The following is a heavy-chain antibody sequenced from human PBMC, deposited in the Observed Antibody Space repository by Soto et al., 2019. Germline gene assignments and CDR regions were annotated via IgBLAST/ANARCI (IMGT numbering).Heavy chain of an antibody. Sequence: PGGSLRLSCAASGFTFSSYRLSWVRQAPGKGLEWVANIKQDGSEKYYVDSVKGRFTISRDNAKNSVYLLMNSLRAEDTAVYYCAKGWYHDYWGQGTLVTVS. V-gene: IGHV3-7*01. CDR2: IKQDGSEK. D-gene: IGHD2-15*01. CDR1: GFTFSSYR. CDR3: AKGWYHDY. J-gene: IGHJ4*02.